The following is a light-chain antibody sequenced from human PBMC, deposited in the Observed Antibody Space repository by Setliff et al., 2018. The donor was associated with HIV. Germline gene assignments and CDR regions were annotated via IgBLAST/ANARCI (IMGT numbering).Light chain of an antibody. CDR2: EVS. CDR1: SSDVGDYNY. Sequence: QSALAQPASVSGSPGQTITISCTGTSSDVGDYNYVSWYQQHPGKVPKLMIYEVSKRPSGVSNRFSGSKSGNTASLTISGLQAEDEADYYCSSYAGIITLVLFGGGTNVTVL. CDR3: SSYAGIITLVL. J-gene: IGLJ2*01. V-gene: IGLV2-14*01.